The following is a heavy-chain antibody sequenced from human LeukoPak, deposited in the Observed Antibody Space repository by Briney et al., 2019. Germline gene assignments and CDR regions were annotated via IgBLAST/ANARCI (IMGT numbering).Heavy chain of an antibody. D-gene: IGHD2-15*01. CDR3: ARDGGLHTNFDY. J-gene: IGHJ4*02. Sequence: GGSLRLSCAASGFTFRNYWMGWVRQAPGKGLEWVANTKPDGAAEYYADSVRGRFTTSRDNANNFLYLQMNSLRGEDTAVYYCARDGGLHTNFDYWGQGTLVTVSS. V-gene: IGHV3-7*01. CDR2: TKPDGAAE. CDR1: GFTFRNYW.